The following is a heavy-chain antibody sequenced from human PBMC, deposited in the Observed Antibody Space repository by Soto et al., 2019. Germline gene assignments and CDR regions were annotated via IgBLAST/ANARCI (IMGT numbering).Heavy chain of an antibody. J-gene: IGHJ4*02. CDR3: ARDGAILYNYYFDY. Sequence: GGSLRLSCAASGFTFSSYGMHWVRQAPGKGLEWVAVIWYDGSNKYYADSVKGRFTISRDNSKNTLYLQMNSLRAEDTAVYYCARDGAILYNYYFDYWGQGTLVTVSS. V-gene: IGHV3-33*01. CDR2: IWYDGSNK. CDR1: GFTFSSYG. D-gene: IGHD2-8*01.